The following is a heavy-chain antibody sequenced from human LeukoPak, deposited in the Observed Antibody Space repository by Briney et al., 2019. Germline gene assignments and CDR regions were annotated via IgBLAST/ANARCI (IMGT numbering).Heavy chain of an antibody. CDR3: ARDCSGSSCDLDS. D-gene: IGHD2-15*01. CDR1: GYTFTNYA. J-gene: IGHJ4*02. Sequence: ASVKVSFTASGYTFTNYAISWVRQAPGQGLEWMGWISAYNGNTNYAQNFQGRVTMTTDTSTSTAYMELRSLTSDDTAVYYCARDCSGSSCDLDSWGQGTLVTVSS. V-gene: IGHV1-18*01. CDR2: ISAYNGNT.